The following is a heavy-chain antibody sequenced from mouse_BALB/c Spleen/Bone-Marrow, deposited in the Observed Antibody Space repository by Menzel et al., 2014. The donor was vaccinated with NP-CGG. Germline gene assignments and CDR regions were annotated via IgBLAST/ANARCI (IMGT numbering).Heavy chain of an antibody. D-gene: IGHD2-3*01. J-gene: IGHJ3*01. Sequence: EVQLQQSGAELVKPGASVKLSCTASGFNIKDTYMHWVKQRPEQGLEWLGRIDPANGNTKYDPRFQAKATITADTSSNTAYLQLSILTSEDTAVYYCARSLYDGYFSWFAYWGQGTLVTVSA. CDR3: ARSLYDGYFSWFAY. V-gene: IGHV14-3*02. CDR1: GFNIKDTY. CDR2: IDPANGNT.